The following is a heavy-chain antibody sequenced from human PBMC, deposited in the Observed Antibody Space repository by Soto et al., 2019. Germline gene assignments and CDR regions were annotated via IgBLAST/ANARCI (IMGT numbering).Heavy chain of an antibody. Sequence: XASLSLTFAVCGDSISSSKWWTWFRQPPGKGLEWIGDIYQTGITNSNPSLKSRVTMSIDKSKNQFSLKLTSVTAADTAVYYCARYSASALYYYFALDVWGQGTTVTVSS. D-gene: IGHD6-13*01. J-gene: IGHJ6*02. V-gene: IGHV4-4*02. CDR1: GDSISSSKW. CDR3: ARYSASALYYYFALDV. CDR2: IYQTGIT.